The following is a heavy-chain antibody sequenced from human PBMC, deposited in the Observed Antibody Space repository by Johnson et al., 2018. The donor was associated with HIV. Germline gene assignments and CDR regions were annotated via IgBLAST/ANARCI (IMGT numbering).Heavy chain of an antibody. CDR1: GLTFSHYP. V-gene: IGHV3-30*14. CDR3: AREVAGDYGDSPGAFDI. J-gene: IGHJ3*02. Sequence: QVQLVESGGGVVQPGTSLRLSCAASGLTFSHYPMHWVRQAPGKGLEWVAVISYDGSSKYYADSVKGRFTISRDNSKNTLYLQMNSLRAEDTAVYYCAREVAGDYGDSPGAFDIWGQGTMVIVSS. D-gene: IGHD4-17*01. CDR2: ISYDGSSK.